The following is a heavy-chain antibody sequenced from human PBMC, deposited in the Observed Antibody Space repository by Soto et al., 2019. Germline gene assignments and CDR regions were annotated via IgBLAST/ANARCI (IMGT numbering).Heavy chain of an antibody. CDR3: SIDLFIVSSDLFAAAAPDGMVV. D-gene: IGHD6-13*01. V-gene: IGHV1-69*13. CDR2: IIPVFGTA. Sequence: GSSVKGSCKASGGSFSSYAISWVRQAPGQGLEWMGGIIPVFGTANYAQKFQGRVTITADESTSTVYMELSSLRSEDTATYYCSIDLFIVSSDLFAAAAPDGMVVWCQRTTGTV. CDR1: GGSFSSYA. J-gene: IGHJ6*02.